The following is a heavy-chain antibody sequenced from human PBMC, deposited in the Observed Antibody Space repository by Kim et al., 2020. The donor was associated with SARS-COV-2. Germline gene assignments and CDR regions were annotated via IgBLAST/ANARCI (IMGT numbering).Heavy chain of an antibody. J-gene: IGHJ6*02. D-gene: IGHD3-10*01. CDR1: GGSISSYY. Sequence: SETLSLTCTVSGGSISSYYWSWIRQPPGKGLEWIGYIYYSGSTNYNPSLKSRVTISVDTSKNQFSLKLSSVTAADTAVYYCARDSRQSMVRGTYYYYYGMDVWGQGTTVTVSS. CDR2: IYYSGST. V-gene: IGHV4-59*13. CDR3: ARDSRQSMVRGTYYYYYGMDV.